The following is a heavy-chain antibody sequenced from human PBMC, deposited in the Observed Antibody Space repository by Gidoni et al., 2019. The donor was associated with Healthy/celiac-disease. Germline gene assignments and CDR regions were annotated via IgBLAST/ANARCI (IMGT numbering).Heavy chain of an antibody. Sequence: EVQLVEPGGGRVKPGGSLRLSCAASRFTSSSQSMHWVRQAPGKGLEWVTSISSSSSYIYYADSVKGRFTISRDNAKNSLYLQMNSLRAEDTAVYYCARAAAYCSGGSCYLGGLNDYWGQGTLVTVSS. V-gene: IGHV3-21*01. CDR1: RFTSSSQS. D-gene: IGHD2-15*01. CDR2: ISSSSSYI. J-gene: IGHJ4*02. CDR3: ARAAAYCSGGSCYLGGLNDY.